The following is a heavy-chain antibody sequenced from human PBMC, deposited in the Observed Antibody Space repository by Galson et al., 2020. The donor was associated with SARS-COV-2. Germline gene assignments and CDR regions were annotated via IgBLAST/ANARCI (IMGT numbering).Heavy chain of an antibody. J-gene: IGHJ4*02. CDR2: INWNGGST. D-gene: IGHD6-19*01. CDR3: ARVGGPIAVAGTAYFDY. V-gene: IGHV3-20*04. Sequence: GESLKISCAASGFTFDDYGMSWVRQAPGKGLEWVSGINWNGGSTGYADSVKGRFTISRDNAKNSLYLQMNSLRAEDTALYYCARVGGPIAVAGTAYFDYWGQGTLVTVSS. CDR1: GFTFDDYG.